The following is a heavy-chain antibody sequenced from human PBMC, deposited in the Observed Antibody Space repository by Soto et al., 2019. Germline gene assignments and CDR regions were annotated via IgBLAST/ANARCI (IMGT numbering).Heavy chain of an antibody. CDR2: IYYSGST. CDR3: ASVGGYSYGHPFDY. Sequence: QVQLQESGPGLVKPSETLSLTCTVSGGSISSYYWSWIRQPPGKGLEWIGYIYYSGSTNYNPSLKSRVTISVDTSKNQFALKLSSVTAADTAVYYCASVGGYSYGHPFDYWGQGTLVTVSS. J-gene: IGHJ4*02. V-gene: IGHV4-59*01. CDR1: GGSISSYY. D-gene: IGHD5-18*01.